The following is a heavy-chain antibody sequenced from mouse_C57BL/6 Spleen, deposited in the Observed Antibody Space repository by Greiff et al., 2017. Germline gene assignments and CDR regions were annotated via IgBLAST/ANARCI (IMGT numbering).Heavy chain of an antibody. D-gene: IGHD4-1*01. CDR2: IYPSDSET. CDR3: ANWDGYFDV. Sequence: VQLQQPGAELVRPGSSVKLSCEASGYTFTSYWMDWVKQRPGQGLEWIGNIYPSDSETHYNQKFKDKATLTVDKSSSTAYMQLSSLTSEDSAVYYCANWDGYFDVWGTGTTVTVSS. V-gene: IGHV1-61*01. J-gene: IGHJ1*03. CDR1: GYTFTSYW.